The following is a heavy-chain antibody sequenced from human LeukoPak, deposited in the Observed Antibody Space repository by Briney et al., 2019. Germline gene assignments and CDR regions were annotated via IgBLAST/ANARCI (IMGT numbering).Heavy chain of an antibody. V-gene: IGHV3-21*01. Sequence: GGSLTLSCAASGFTFSSYNMNWVRQAPGEGLEWFSSISRGNSYIYYADSLKGRFTISRDDAKSSLYLQMNSLRAEDTAVYSCARVGYYDSSGYYPVPFDNWGQGTLVTVSS. J-gene: IGHJ4*02. CDR1: GFTFSSYN. CDR3: ARVGYYDSSGYYPVPFDN. CDR2: ISRGNSYI. D-gene: IGHD3-22*01.